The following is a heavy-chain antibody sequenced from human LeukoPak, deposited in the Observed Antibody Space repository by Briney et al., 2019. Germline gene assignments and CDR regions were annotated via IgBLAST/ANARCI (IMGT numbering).Heavy chain of an antibody. Sequence: GGSQRLSCAASGFTVSSNYMSWVRQAPGKGLEWVSVIYSGGSTYYADSVKGRFTISRDNSKNTLYLQMNSLRAEDTAVYYCASTGYSSSWYVYYFDYWGQGTLVTVSS. J-gene: IGHJ4*02. CDR3: ASTGYSSSWYVYYFDY. CDR1: GFTVSSNY. D-gene: IGHD6-13*01. V-gene: IGHV3-66*01. CDR2: IYSGGST.